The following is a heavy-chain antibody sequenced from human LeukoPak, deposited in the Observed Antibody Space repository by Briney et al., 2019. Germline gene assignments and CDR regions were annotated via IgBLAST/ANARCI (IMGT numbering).Heavy chain of an antibody. CDR3: TTLHY. CDR1: GFTFSNAW. CDR2: IKTKTDGWST. Sequence: PRGCLRLSCAASGFTFSNAWMTWVGQAPGKGLEWVGRIKTKTDGWSTDYAAPVKGRFTISRDDSESTLYLQMNGLKTEDTAVYYCTTLHYWGQGTLVSVSS. V-gene: IGHV3-15*01. J-gene: IGHJ4*02.